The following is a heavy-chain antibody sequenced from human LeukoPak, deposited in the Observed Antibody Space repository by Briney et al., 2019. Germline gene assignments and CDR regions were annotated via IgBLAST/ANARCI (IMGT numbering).Heavy chain of an antibody. J-gene: IGHJ3*01. CDR3: ARLCSSSWYRGAFDP. CDR1: GGSISSSSYY. D-gene: IGHD6-13*01. Sequence: PSETLSLTCTVSGGSISSSSYYWGWIRQPPGKGLEWFGSIYYSRNTYYNPSLKSRVTISVDTSKHPFSLKLSPVTAADTAVYYCARLCSSSWYRGAFDPWGQGTMVTVSS. V-gene: IGHV4-39*01. CDR2: IYYSRNT.